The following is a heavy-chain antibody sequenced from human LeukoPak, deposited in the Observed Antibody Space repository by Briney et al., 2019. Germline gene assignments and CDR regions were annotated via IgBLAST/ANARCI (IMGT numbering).Heavy chain of an antibody. D-gene: IGHD1-14*01. CDR2: IIPILGIA. CDR1: GGTFSSYA. CDR3: ASTRRKRGYFDY. J-gene: IGHJ4*02. Sequence: SVKVSCKASGGTFSSYAISWVRQAPGQGLEWMGRIIPILGIANYAQKFQGRVTITADKSTSTAYMELSSLRSEDTAVYYCASTRRKRGYFDYWGQGTLVTVSS. V-gene: IGHV1-69*04.